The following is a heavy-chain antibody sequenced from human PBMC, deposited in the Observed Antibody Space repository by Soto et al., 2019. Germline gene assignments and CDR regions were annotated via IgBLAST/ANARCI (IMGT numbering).Heavy chain of an antibody. V-gene: IGHV4-59*08. J-gene: IGHJ4*02. CDR1: GDSISSYY. CDR3: ARHIGRGFDY. D-gene: IGHD3-16*02. Sequence: QVQLQESGPGLVKPSETLSLTCTVSGDSISSYYWSWIRQPPGKGLEWIGYIYYSGSTNYNPSLKRRVTISVDTAKNQFSLKLCSVTAADTAVYYCARHIGRGFDYWGQGTLVTVSS. CDR2: IYYSGST.